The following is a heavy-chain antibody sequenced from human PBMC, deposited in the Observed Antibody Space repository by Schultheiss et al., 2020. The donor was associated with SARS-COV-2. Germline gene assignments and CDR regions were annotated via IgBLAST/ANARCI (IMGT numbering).Heavy chain of an antibody. Sequence: SETLSLTCAVDGGSFSGYFWSWIRQAPGKGLDWIGEITHTGSTSYNPSLKNRVTVSLDTSTNQFSLKLSSVTAADTAVYYCAGRGRYSWVYWGLGTLVTVSS. V-gene: IGHV4-34*01. CDR2: ITHTGST. D-gene: IGHD2-21*01. CDR3: AGRGRYSWVY. CDR1: GGSFSGYF. J-gene: IGHJ4*02.